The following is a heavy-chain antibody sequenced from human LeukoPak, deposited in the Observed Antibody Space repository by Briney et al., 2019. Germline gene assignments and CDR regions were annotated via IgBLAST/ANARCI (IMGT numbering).Heavy chain of an antibody. CDR3: ARDFTSVPLAARPIDF. D-gene: IGHD6-6*01. V-gene: IGHV3-48*01. J-gene: IGHJ4*02. Sequence: PGGSLRLSCAASGFTFSSYSMNWVRQAPGKGLEWVSYIGSQSSAVNYADSARGRFTISRDNARNSLYLQMNSLRAEDTAVYYCARDFTSVPLAARPIDFWGQGTRVTVSS. CDR2: IGSQSSAV. CDR1: GFTFSSYS.